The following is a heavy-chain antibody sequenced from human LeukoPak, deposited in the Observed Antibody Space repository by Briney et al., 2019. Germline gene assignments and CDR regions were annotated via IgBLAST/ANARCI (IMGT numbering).Heavy chain of an antibody. CDR2: ISWNSGSI. Sequence: PGGSLRLSCAASGFTFDDYATHWVRHAPGKGLEWVSGISWNSGSIGYADSVKGRFTISRDNAKNSLYLQMNSLRAEDTALYYCAKTAPDIAAAGKYYFDYWGQGTLVTVSS. V-gene: IGHV3-9*01. CDR1: GFTFDDYA. CDR3: AKTAPDIAAAGKYYFDY. D-gene: IGHD6-13*01. J-gene: IGHJ4*02.